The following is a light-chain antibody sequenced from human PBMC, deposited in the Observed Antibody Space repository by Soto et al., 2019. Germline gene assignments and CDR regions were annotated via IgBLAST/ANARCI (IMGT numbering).Light chain of an antibody. CDR2: GTS. CDR1: QSVTNSF. CDR3: QQYVSSPRT. J-gene: IGKJ1*01. Sequence: EIRLAQSPGTLSLSPGERATLTCSASQSVTNSFLAWYQQKPGQAPRLLIYGTSSRATGIPARFSGSGSGTDFTLTISSLEPEDFAVYYCQQYVSSPRTFGQGTKVDIK. V-gene: IGKV3-20*01.